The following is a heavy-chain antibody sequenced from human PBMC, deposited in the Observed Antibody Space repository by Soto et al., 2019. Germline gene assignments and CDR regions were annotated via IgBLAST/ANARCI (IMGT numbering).Heavy chain of an antibody. CDR2: VNGRGGYT. J-gene: IGHJ3*01. CDR1: GFRFSTYA. CDR3: ATIYDFWVSHHDSFAV. Sequence: EAQLLESGGGLVQPGGSLRLSCVASGFRFSTYAMTWVRQAPGKGLEWVTGVNGRGGYTFYADSVRGWFTISRDNTRNTLYREMNSLGGEDTAVYYCATIYDFWVSHHDSFAVGGQATLVPVSS. D-gene: IGHD3-3*01. V-gene: IGHV3-23*01.